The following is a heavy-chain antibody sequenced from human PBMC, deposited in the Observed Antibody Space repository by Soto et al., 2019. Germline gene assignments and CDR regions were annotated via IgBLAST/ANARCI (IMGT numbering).Heavy chain of an antibody. CDR1: GGTFSSYA. D-gene: IGHD2-15*01. CDR2: IIPIFGTA. Sequence: SVKVSCKASGGTFSSYAISWVRQAPGQGLEWMGGIIPIFGTANYAQKFQGRVTITADESTSTAYMELSSLRSEDTAVYYCAREGRSGGSCYSCLDPWGQGTLVTVSS. V-gene: IGHV1-69*13. CDR3: AREGRSGGSCYSCLDP. J-gene: IGHJ5*02.